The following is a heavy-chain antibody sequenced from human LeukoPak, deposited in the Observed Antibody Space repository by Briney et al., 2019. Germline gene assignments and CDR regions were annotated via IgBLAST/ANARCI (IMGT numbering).Heavy chain of an antibody. Sequence: PSETLSLTCTVSGGSISSYYWSWIRPPPGKGLEWIGYIYYSGSTNYNPSLKSRVTISVDTSKNQFSLKLSSVTAADTAVYYCARWYSSSWYYFDYWGQGTLVTVSS. CDR3: ARWYSSSWYYFDY. J-gene: IGHJ4*02. CDR1: GGSISSYY. D-gene: IGHD6-13*01. V-gene: IGHV4-59*01. CDR2: IYYSGST.